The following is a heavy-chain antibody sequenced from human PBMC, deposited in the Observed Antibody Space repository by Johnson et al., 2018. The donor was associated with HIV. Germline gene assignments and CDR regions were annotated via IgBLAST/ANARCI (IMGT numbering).Heavy chain of an antibody. J-gene: IGHJ3*02. CDR2: IKQDGSEE. Sequence: VQLVESGGALVQPGGSLRLSCAASRLTFDNYWMNWVRQAPGKGLEWVASIKQDGSEEYYVDSVKGRFTISRDNAKNSLYLQMNSLRAEDTAVYYCARYEGNYVAFDIWGQGTMVTVSS. D-gene: IGHD1-7*01. V-gene: IGHV3-7*05. CDR3: ARYEGNYVAFDI. CDR1: RLTFDNYW.